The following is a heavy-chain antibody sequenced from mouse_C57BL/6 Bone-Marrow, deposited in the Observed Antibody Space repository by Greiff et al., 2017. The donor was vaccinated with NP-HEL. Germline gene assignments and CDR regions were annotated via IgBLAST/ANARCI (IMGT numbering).Heavy chain of an antibody. CDR2: IDRNSGGT. D-gene: IGHD1-1*01. CDR1: GYTFTSYL. Sequence: QVQLQQPGAELVKPGASVKLSCKASGYTFTSYLMHWVKQRPGRGLEWIGRIDRNSGGTKYNEKFKSKATLTVDKSSSTAYMQLNSLTSEDSAVSYCARYYYGSSSFDYWGRGTTLTVSS. J-gene: IGHJ2*01. V-gene: IGHV1-72*01. CDR3: ARYYYGSSSFDY.